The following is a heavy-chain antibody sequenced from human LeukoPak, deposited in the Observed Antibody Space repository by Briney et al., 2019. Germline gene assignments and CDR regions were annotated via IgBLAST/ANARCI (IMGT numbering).Heavy chain of an antibody. CDR2: IYYSGST. CDR3: ARVLGTTAPYFDY. CDR1: GGSVSSGSYY. V-gene: IGHV4-61*01. J-gene: IGHJ4*02. D-gene: IGHD4-11*01. Sequence: PSETLSLTCTVSGGSVSSGSYYWSWIRQPPGKGLEWIGYIYYSGSTNYNPSLKSRVTISVDTSKNQFSLKPSSVTAADTAVYYCARVLGTTAPYFDYWGQGTLVTVSS.